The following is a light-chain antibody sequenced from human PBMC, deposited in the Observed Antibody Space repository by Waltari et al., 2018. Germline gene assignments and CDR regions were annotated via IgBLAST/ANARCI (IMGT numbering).Light chain of an antibody. CDR3: SSYTSISTSVV. V-gene: IGLV2-14*03. CDR1: SSDVGGYDF. J-gene: IGLJ2*01. CDR2: DVY. Sequence: QSALTQPASVSGSPGQSITISCPGTSSDVGGYDFVYWYQQYPGKAPKLVIYDVYYRPSGVSHRFSASKSGNTASLTISGLQTEDEADYYCSSYTSISTSVVFGGGTKLTVL.